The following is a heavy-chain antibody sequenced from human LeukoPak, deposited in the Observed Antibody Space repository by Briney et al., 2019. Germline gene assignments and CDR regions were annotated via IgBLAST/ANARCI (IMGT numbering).Heavy chain of an antibody. CDR1: DDSITMYY. CDR3: AKSNGYGLIDI. D-gene: IGHD3-10*01. Sequence: SETLSLTCSVSDDSITMYYWTWIRQPPGKGLEWIGYVDHTGSTNFNPSLNGRVSISRDTTKNLFSLRLRSVTAADTAVYSCAKSNGYGLIDIWGQGTMVTVSS. J-gene: IGHJ3*02. CDR2: VDHTGST. V-gene: IGHV4-59*01.